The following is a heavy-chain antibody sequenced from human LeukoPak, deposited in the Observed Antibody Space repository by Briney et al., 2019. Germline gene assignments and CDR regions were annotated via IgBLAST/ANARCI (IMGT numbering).Heavy chain of an antibody. CDR3: AKDWPADGSSGWTYYFDY. J-gene: IGHJ4*02. D-gene: IGHD6-19*01. Sequence: PGGSLRLSCAASRFTFSSYGMHWVRQAPGKGLEWVAFIRYDGSNKYYADSVKGRFTISRDNSKNTLYLQMNSLRAEDTAVYYCAKDWPADGSSGWTYYFDYWGQGTLVTVSS. V-gene: IGHV3-30*02. CDR1: RFTFSSYG. CDR2: IRYDGSNK.